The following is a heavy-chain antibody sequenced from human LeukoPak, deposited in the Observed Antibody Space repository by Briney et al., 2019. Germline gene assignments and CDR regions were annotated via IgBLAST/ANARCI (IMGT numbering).Heavy chain of an antibody. CDR1: GFLFSKYW. CDR3: ARERSTTLDY. CDR2: IKQDGSEK. J-gene: IGHJ4*02. D-gene: IGHD1-1*01. V-gene: IGHV3-7*03. Sequence: GGSLRLSCAASGFLFSKYWMTWVRQAPGKRLEWVANIKQDGSEKYYLEAVKGRFTISRDNAKNSLYLQMNSLKTEDTAVYYCARERSTTLDYWGQGILVTVSS.